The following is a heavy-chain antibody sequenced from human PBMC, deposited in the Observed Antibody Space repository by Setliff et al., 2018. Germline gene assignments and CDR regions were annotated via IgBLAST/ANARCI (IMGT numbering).Heavy chain of an antibody. CDR1: GASISSSSYY. Sequence: NPSETLSLTCTVSGASISSSSYYWAWIRQPPGRGLELIGSIFYGGSTYYNPSLKSRVTISIDASKNQFSLKLDSVTAADTAVYYCARDNNPGYRGYWGRFDYWGQGTLVTVSS. D-gene: IGHD3-16*02. CDR3: ARDNNPGYRGYWGRFDY. V-gene: IGHV4-39*07. J-gene: IGHJ4*02. CDR2: IFYGGST.